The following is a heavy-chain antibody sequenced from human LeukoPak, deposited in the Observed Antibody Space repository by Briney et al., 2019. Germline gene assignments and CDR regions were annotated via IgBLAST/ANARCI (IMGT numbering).Heavy chain of an antibody. D-gene: IGHD3-22*01. CDR1: GFTFSSYA. CDR3: ARDFKTRYYDSSGYYRARTGAFDI. V-gene: IGHV3-30-3*01. CDR2: ISYDGSNK. Sequence: GGSLRLSCAASGFTFSSYAMHWVRQAPGKGLEWVAVISYDGSNKYYADSVKGRFTISRDNSKNTLYLQMNSLRAEDTAVYYCARDFKTRYYDSSGYYRARTGAFDIWGQGTMVTASS. J-gene: IGHJ3*02.